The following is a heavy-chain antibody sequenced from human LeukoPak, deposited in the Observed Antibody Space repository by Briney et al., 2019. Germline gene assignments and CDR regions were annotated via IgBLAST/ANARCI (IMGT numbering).Heavy chain of an antibody. J-gene: IGHJ6*03. V-gene: IGHV1-2*02. CDR3: ARGSDYDDYFYMDF. Sequence: ASVKVSCKTSGYRFTGYYLHWVRQAPGQGLEWMGWMNPKGGATDHARKFQGRVTMTRDTSISTAYMELTRLRSDDTAVYFCARGSDYDDYFYMDFWGKGTTVTVSS. CDR1: GYRFTGYY. CDR2: MNPKGGAT.